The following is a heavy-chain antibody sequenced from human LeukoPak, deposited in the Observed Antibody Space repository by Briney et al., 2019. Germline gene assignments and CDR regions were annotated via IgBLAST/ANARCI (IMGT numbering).Heavy chain of an antibody. CDR2: ISGSGGST. Sequence: GGSLRLSCAASGFTLSSYAMSWVRQAPGKGLEWVSAISGSGGSTYYADSVKGRFTISRDNSKNTLYLQMNSPRAEDTAVYYCANNPGNYGSGNYWGQGTLVTVSS. CDR1: GFTLSSYA. D-gene: IGHD3-10*01. V-gene: IGHV3-23*01. CDR3: ANNPGNYGSGNY. J-gene: IGHJ4*02.